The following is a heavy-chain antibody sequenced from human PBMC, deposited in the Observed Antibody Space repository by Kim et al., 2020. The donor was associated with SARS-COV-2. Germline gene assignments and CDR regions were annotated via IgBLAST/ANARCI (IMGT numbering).Heavy chain of an antibody. V-gene: IGHV4-61*01. Sequence: SETLSLTCTVSGGSVSSGRYYWTWIRQPPGKGLEWIGYIYYSGSTDYNPSLKSRLTMSLDMSQNQFSLRLSSVTAADTAIYYCATAYGYFDWYFDYWGQGTLVTVSS. J-gene: IGHJ4*02. D-gene: IGHD3-9*01. CDR3: ATAYGYFDWYFDY. CDR1: GGSVSSGRYY. CDR2: IYYSGST.